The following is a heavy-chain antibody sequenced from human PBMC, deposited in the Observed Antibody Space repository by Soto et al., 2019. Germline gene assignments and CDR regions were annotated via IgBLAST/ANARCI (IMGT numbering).Heavy chain of an antibody. J-gene: IGHJ6*02. Sequence: EVQLVESGGGLIQPGGSLRLSCAASGFSVSSNYMSWVRQAPGKGLEWVSVIYSGGNIHYADSVKGRFTISRDNSKNTLYLQMNSLRAEDTAVYYCARDSTWIPYYHYGMDVWGQGTTVTVSS. V-gene: IGHV3-53*01. CDR1: GFSVSSNY. D-gene: IGHD5-18*01. CDR3: ARDSTWIPYYHYGMDV. CDR2: IYSGGNI.